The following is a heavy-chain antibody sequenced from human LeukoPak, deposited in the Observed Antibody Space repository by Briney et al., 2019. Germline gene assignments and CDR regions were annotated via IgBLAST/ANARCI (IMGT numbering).Heavy chain of an antibody. Sequence: PSETLSLTCTVSGGSISSYYWSWIRQPPGKGLEWIGYIYYSGSTYYNPSLKSRVTISVDTSKNQFSLKLSSVTAADTAVYYCARHYYDSNAFDIWGQGTMVTVSS. CDR3: ARHYYDSNAFDI. V-gene: IGHV4-59*08. CDR2: IYYSGST. D-gene: IGHD3-22*01. CDR1: GGSISSYY. J-gene: IGHJ3*02.